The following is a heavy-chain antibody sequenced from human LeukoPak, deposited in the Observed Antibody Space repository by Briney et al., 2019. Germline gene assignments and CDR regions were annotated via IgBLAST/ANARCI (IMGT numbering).Heavy chain of an antibody. Sequence: ASVKVSCKACGYTFTSYYMHWVRQAPGQRREGMGIINPSGGSTSYTQKFQGRVTMTRDTSISTAYMELSRLRSEDTAVYYCARSRDFGWFDPWGQGTLVTVSS. CDR1: GYTFTSYY. D-gene: IGHD3-3*01. V-gene: IGHV1-46*01. CDR2: INPSGGST. J-gene: IGHJ5*02. CDR3: ARSRDFGWFDP.